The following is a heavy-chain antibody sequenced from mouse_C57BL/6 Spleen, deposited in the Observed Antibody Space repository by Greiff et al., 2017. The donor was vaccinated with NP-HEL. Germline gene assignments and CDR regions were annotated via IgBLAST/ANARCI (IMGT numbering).Heavy chain of an antibody. Sequence: EVQLQESGTVLARPGASVKMSCKTSGYTFTSYWMHWVKQRPGQGLEWIGAIYPGNSDTSYNQKFKGKAKLTAVTSASTAYMELSSLTNEDSAVYYCTSHSNYGYYYAMDYWGQGTSVTVSS. V-gene: IGHV1-5*01. CDR1: GYTFTSYW. J-gene: IGHJ4*01. CDR3: TSHSNYGYYYAMDY. D-gene: IGHD2-5*01. CDR2: IYPGNSDT.